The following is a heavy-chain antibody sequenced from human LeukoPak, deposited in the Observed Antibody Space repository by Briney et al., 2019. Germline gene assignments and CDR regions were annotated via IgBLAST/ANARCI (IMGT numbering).Heavy chain of an antibody. CDR2: ISGSGGST. CDR1: GFTFSSYA. Sequence: GGSLRLSCAASGFTFSSYAMSWVRQAPGKGLEWVSAISGSGGSTYYADSVKGRFTISRDNSKNTLYLQMNSLRAEDTAVYYCAKDRDYGGNGRTDAFDIWGQGTMVTVSS. D-gene: IGHD4-23*01. V-gene: IGHV3-23*01. J-gene: IGHJ3*02. CDR3: AKDRDYGGNGRTDAFDI.